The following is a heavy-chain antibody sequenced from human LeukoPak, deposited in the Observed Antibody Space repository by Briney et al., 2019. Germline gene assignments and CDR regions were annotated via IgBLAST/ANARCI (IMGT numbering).Heavy chain of an antibody. J-gene: IGHJ4*02. CDR2: ISGSGGST. D-gene: IGHD2-21*02. CDR3: AKDLRGGAYCGGDCYSLYYFDY. V-gene: IGHV3-23*01. CDR1: GFTFSSYG. Sequence: GGSLRLSCAASGFTFSSYGMSWVRQAPGKGLEWVSAISGSGGSTYYADSVKGRFTISRDNSKNTLYLQMNSLRAEDTAVYYCAKDLRGGAYCGGDCYSLYYFDYWGQGTLVTVSS.